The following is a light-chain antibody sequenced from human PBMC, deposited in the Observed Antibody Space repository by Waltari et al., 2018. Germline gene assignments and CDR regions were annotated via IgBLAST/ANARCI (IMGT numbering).Light chain of an antibody. CDR3: QKYGTLPAT. CDR2: DAS. Sequence: EIVLTQSPCTLSLYPEHRATLSCRASQSVSKYLAWYQQKPGQAPRLLIYDASIRATGIPDRFSGSGWGTDFSLTISSLEPEDFAVYYCQKYGTLPATFGQGTKVQ. CDR1: QSVSKY. J-gene: IGKJ1*01. V-gene: IGKV3-20*01.